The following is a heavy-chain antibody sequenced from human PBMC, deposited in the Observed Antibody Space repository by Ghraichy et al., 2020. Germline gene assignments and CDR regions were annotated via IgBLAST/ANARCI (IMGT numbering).Heavy chain of an antibody. J-gene: IGHJ6*02. CDR2: IYWDDDK. V-gene: IGHV2-5*02. Sequence: SGPTLVKPTQTLTLTCTFSWFSLSTSGVGVGWIRQPPGKALEWLAVIYWDDDKRYSPSLKSRLTITKDTSKNQVVLTMTNMDPVDTATYYCAHSRYYGSWSYYNYYYYAMDVWGQGTTVTVSS. CDR1: WFSLSTSGVG. D-gene: IGHD3-10*01. CDR3: AHSRYYGSWSYYNYYYYAMDV.